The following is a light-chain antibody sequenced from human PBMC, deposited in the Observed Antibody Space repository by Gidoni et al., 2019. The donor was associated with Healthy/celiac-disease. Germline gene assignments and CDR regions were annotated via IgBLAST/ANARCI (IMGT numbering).Light chain of an antibody. Sequence: EIVMTQSPATLSVSPGERATLSCRASQSVSRNLAWYQQKPGQAPRLLIYGASTRATGIPARFSGSGSGTESTLTISSLQSEDFAVYYCQQYNNWPPCSFXXXTKLEIK. V-gene: IGKV3-15*01. CDR1: QSVSRN. J-gene: IGKJ2*04. CDR3: QQYNNWPPCS. CDR2: GAS.